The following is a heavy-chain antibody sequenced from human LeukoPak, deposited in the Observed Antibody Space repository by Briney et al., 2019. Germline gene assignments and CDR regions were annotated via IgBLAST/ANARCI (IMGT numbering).Heavy chain of an antibody. CDR2: IYYSGST. CDR3: ARHVRKRGIAVAGTPGWFDP. CDR1: AGSISSSSYS. J-gene: IGHJ5*02. Sequence: SGTLSLTCTVSAGSISSSSYSWGWIRQPPGKGLEWIGCIYYSGSTYFNPSLQSRVTIYVDTSKNQFSLKLRSVPAAHTAVYYCARHVRKRGIAVAGTPGWFDPWGQGALVTVSS. V-gene: IGHV4-39*01. D-gene: IGHD6-19*01.